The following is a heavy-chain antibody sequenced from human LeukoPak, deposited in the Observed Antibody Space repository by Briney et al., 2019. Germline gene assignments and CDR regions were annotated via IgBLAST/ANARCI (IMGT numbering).Heavy chain of an antibody. D-gene: IGHD3-3*01. CDR2: ISSSSRTI. CDR3: ARGPDFWSSSYVYFDY. CDR1: RFTFSTYS. V-gene: IGHV3-48*01. J-gene: IGHJ4*02. Sequence: GGSLRLSCAASRFTFSTYSMNWVRQAPGKGLEWVSYISSSSRTIYYADSVKGRFTISRDNAKKSLYLQMNSLRAEDTAVYYCARGPDFWSSSYVYFDYWGQGTVVTVSS.